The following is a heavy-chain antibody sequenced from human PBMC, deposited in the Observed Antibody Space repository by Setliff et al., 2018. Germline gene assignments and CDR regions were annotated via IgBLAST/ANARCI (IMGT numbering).Heavy chain of an antibody. J-gene: IGHJ4*02. CDR3: ARLVRYCTRTTCQKTSGAEL. CDR2: ISPYTGNT. D-gene: IGHD2-2*01. CDR1: GYTFINFG. V-gene: IGHV1-18*01. Sequence: ASVKVSCKASGYTFINFGISWVRQAPGQGLEWVGWISPYTGNTYYAPRLQDRVTLTTDTSTSTAYMEVRSLTSDDTAIYYCARLVRYCTRTTCQKTSGAELWGQGTLVTV.